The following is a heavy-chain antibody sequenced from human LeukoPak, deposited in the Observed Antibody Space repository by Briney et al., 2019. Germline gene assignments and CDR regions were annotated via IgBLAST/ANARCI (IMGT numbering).Heavy chain of an antibody. CDR2: INHSGST. CDR3: AGDRAQLLLGY. D-gene: IGHD2-2*01. V-gene: IGHV4-34*01. Sequence: SETLSLTCAVYGGSFSGYYWSWIRQPPGKGLEWIGEINHSGSTNYNPSLKSRVTISVDTSKNQFSLKLSSVTAADTAVYYCAGDRAQLLLGYWGQGTLVTVSS. CDR1: GGSFSGYY. J-gene: IGHJ4*02.